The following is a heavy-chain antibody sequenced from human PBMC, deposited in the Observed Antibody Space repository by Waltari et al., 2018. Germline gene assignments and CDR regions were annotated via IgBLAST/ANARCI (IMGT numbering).Heavy chain of an antibody. J-gene: IGHJ3*02. V-gene: IGHV1-18*01. CDR3: ARDSRHSSAGTFDI. CDR2: ISAEWMGWKRAYTSKT. Sequence: QIQLVQSGAEVKKDGASVKVSCKASGYTFTNYGISWVRQAPGQGLEWMGWISAEWMGWKRAYTSKTEYAQRFQGRVTMTIDTSTSTAYMELRSLRSDDTAVYYCARDSRHSSAGTFDIWGQGTVVTVS. D-gene: IGHD6-25*01. CDR1: GYTFTNYG.